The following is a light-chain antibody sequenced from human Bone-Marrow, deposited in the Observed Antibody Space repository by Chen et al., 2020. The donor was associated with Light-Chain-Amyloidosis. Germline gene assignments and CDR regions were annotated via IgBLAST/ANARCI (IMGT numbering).Light chain of an antibody. CDR2: DDS. CDR1: NIGSTS. CDR3: QVWDRSSDRPV. V-gene: IGLV3-21*02. J-gene: IGLJ3*02. Sequence: SYVLTQPSSVSVAPGQTATIACEGNNIGSTSVHWYQQTPGQAPLLVVYDDSDRPSGIPARLSGSNSGNTATLTISRVEAGDEAGYYCQVWDRSSDRPVFGGGTKLTVL.